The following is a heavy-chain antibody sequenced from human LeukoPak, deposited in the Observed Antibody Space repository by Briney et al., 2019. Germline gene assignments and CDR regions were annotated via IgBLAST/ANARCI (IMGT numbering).Heavy chain of an antibody. D-gene: IGHD3-10*01. CDR2: IYYSGST. CDR3: ARHGRRMVRGNYYFDY. Sequence: SEALSLTCTVSGGSITSYYWSWIRQPPGKGLEWIGYIYYSGSTNYNPSLKSRVTISVDRSKNQFSLKLRSVIAADTAVYYCARHGRRMVRGNYYFDYWGRGTLVTVSS. J-gene: IGHJ4*02. V-gene: IGHV4-59*01. CDR1: GGSITSYY.